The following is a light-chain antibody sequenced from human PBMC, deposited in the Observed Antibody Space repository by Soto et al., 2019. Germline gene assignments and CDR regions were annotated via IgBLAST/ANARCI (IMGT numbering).Light chain of an antibody. V-gene: IGKV1-39*01. CDR3: QQSYSTPRT. CDR1: QSISTY. CDR2: AAS. J-gene: IGKJ1*01. Sequence: DIQMTQSPSSLSASVGDTFTITCRASQSISTYLNWYQQIPGKAPKLLIYAASSLQTGVPSTFSGSGSGTDFTLTISSLQPEDFATYYCQQSYSTPRTFGQGTKVDIK.